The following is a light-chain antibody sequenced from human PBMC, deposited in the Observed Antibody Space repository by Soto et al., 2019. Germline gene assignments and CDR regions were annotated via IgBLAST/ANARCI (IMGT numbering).Light chain of an antibody. CDR2: GAS. CDR3: QQYSSWLWT. J-gene: IGKJ1*01. Sequence: IVMKQSPATLSVSPGERVNLSCRASQSVGTKLAWYQQTPGQAPRLLIYGASNRATGVPARISGSVSGTEFTLTIASLQSEDFAVYYCQQYSSWLWTFGQGTKVDIK. CDR1: QSVGTK. V-gene: IGKV3-15*01.